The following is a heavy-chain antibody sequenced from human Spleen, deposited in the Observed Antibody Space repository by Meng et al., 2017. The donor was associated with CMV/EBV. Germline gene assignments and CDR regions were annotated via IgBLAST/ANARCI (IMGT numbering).Heavy chain of an antibody. D-gene: IGHD3-22*01. CDR2: IDGSSGGT. CDR3: TLQPIYSRFDY. Sequence: GESLKISCIVSGFTLNNYAMSWVRQAPGKGLKWVSTIDGSSGGTYYTDSVKSRFTISRDNSKSTLYLQMNSLRADDTAMYYCTLQPIYSRFDYWGQGALVTVSS. CDR1: GFTLNNYA. J-gene: IGHJ4*02. V-gene: IGHV3-23*01.